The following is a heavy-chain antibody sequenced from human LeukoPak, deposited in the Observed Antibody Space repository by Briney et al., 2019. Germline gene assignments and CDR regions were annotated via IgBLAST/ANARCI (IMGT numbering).Heavy chain of an antibody. J-gene: IGHJ4*02. V-gene: IGHV1-69*05. Sequence: ASVKVSCKASGGTFSSYAISWVRQAPGQGLEWMGRIIPIFGTANYAQKFQGRVTITTDESTSTAYMELGSLRSEDTAVYYCARDRHIVATVVGGGEFDYRGQGTLVTVSS. CDR2: IIPIFGTA. CDR3: ARDRHIVATVVGGGEFDY. D-gene: IGHD5-12*01. CDR1: GGTFSSYA.